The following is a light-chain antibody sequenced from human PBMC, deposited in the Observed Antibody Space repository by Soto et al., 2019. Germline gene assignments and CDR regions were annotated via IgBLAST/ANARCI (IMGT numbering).Light chain of an antibody. CDR2: KAS. CDR1: QSINIW. V-gene: IGKV1-5*03. J-gene: IGKJ1*01. Sequence: DIQMTHSPSTLSASVGDRVTITCRASQSINIWLAWYQQKPGRAPKLLIYKASTLESGVPSRFSGSGSGTEFTLTISSLQPDDFATYYCQQYNVYWTFGQGTKVDIK. CDR3: QQYNVYWT.